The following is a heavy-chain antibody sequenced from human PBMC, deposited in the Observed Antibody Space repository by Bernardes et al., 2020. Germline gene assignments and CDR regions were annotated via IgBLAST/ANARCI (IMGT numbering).Heavy chain of an antibody. V-gene: IGHV1-2*06. CDR2: INPNSGGT. CDR3: ARAALWQWLPLQGFDI. D-gene: IGHD6-19*01. Sequence: ASVKVSCKASGYTFTGYYMHWVRQAPGQGLEWMGRINPNSGGTNYAQKFQGRVTMTRDTSISTAYMELSRLRSDDTAVYYCARAALWQWLPLQGFDIWGQGTMVTVSS. CDR1: GYTFTGYY. J-gene: IGHJ3*02.